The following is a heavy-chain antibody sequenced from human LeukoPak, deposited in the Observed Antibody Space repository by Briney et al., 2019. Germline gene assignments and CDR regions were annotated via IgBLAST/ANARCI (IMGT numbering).Heavy chain of an antibody. CDR1: GGTFSSYA. CDR3: ASIDKSYDFWSGYRY. J-gene: IGHJ4*02. CDR2: IIPIFGTA. Sequence: SVKVSCKASGGTFSSYAISWVRQAPGQGLEWMGGIIPIFGTANYAQKFQGRVTITTDESTSTAYMELSSLRSEDTAVYYCASIDKSYDFWSGYRYWGQGTLVTVSS. V-gene: IGHV1-69*05. D-gene: IGHD3-3*01.